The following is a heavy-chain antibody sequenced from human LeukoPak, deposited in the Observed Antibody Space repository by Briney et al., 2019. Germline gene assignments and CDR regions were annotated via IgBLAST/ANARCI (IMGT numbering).Heavy chain of an antibody. CDR1: GFTFSNFG. Sequence: PGGSLRLSCAGSGFTFSNFGMHWVRQAPGKGLEWVTFIGNDGRNKKYGDSVKGRFTISRDNSKNTLSLQLSSLRGEDTAVYYCAKGKWGLTINNFDVWGQGTMVTVSS. V-gene: IGHV3-30*02. J-gene: IGHJ3*01. CDR3: AKGKWGLTINNFDV. CDR2: IGNDGRNK. D-gene: IGHD3-9*01.